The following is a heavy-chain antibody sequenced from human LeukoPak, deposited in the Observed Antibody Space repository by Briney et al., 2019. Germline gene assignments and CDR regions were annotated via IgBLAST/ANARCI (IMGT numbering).Heavy chain of an antibody. D-gene: IGHD1-26*01. V-gene: IGHV3-9*01. Sequence: GRSLRLPCAASGFTFDDYAMPWVRQAPGKGLEWVSGISWNSGSIGYADSVKGRFTISRDNAKNSLYLQMNSLRAEDTALYYCAKDATVGAYYYYYGMDVWGQGTTVTVSS. CDR1: GFTFDDYA. J-gene: IGHJ6*02. CDR2: ISWNSGSI. CDR3: AKDATVGAYYYYYGMDV.